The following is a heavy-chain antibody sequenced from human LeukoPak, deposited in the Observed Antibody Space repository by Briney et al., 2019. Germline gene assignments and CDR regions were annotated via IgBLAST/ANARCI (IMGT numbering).Heavy chain of an antibody. J-gene: IGHJ4*02. CDR3: ARYSSGWYSGDY. CDR2: INPNSGGT. Sequence: ASVKVSCKASGYTFTGYYMHWVRQAPGQGLEWMGRINPNSGGTNYAQKFQDRVTMTRDTSISTAYMELSRLRSDDTAVYYCARYSSGWYSGDYWGQGTLVTVSS. D-gene: IGHD6-19*01. V-gene: IGHV1-2*06. CDR1: GYTFTGYY.